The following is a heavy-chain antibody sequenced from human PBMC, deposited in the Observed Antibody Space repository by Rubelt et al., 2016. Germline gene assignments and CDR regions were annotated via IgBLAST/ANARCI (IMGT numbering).Heavy chain of an antibody. CDR3: ARRDGYNWDDAFDI. J-gene: IGHJ3*02. D-gene: IGHD5-24*01. CDR1: GYTFTSYG. CDR2: ISAYNGNT. V-gene: IGHV1-18*01. Sequence: QVQLVQSGAEVKKPGASVKVSCKASGYTFTSYGISWVRQAPGHGLEWMGWISAYNGNTNYAQKLQGRVTMTTDTATSTAYMELRSLGSDDTAVYYCARRDGYNWDDAFDIWGQGTMVTVSS.